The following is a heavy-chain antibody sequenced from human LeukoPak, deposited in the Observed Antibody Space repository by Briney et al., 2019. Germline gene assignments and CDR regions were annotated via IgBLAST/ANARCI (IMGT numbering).Heavy chain of an antibody. Sequence: GGSLRLSCFASGFSFTSFDMYWVRQAAGRGLEWVSAVGTNDDTYYLGSVKGRLIISRENAKNSFSLQMNNLRVEDTAVYYCTREWRGIASHYHGMDVWGQGTTVTVSS. D-gene: IGHD6-6*01. CDR1: GFSFTSFD. CDR3: TREWRGIASHYHGMDV. J-gene: IGHJ6*02. V-gene: IGHV3-13*01. CDR2: VGTNDDT.